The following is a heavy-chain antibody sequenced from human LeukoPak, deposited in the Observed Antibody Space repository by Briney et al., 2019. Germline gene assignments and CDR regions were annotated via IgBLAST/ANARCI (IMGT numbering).Heavy chain of an antibody. CDR3: ARDLNRIAAAAPFDY. CDR2: INPNSGGT. J-gene: IGHJ4*02. CDR1: GYTFSGYY. D-gene: IGHD6-13*01. Sequence: ASVKVSCKTSGYTFSGYYIHWLRQAPGHGLEWMGWINPNSGGTNYAQKFQGRVTMTRDTSISTAYMELSRLRSDDTAVYYCARDLNRIAAAAPFDYWGQGTLVTVSS. V-gene: IGHV1-2*02.